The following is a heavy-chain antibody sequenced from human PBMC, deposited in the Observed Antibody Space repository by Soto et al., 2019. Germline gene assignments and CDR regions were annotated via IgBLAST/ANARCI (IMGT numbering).Heavy chain of an antibody. CDR3: AKYCSSTSCLVVYGMDV. Sequence: EVQLLESGGGLVQPGGSLGLSCAASGFTFSSYAMSWVRQAPGKGLEWVSAISGSGGTTYYTDSVKGRFTISRDNSKNTLYLQMNSLRVEDTAVYYCAKYCSSTSCLVVYGMDVWGQGTTVTVSS. D-gene: IGHD2-2*01. CDR1: GFTFSSYA. V-gene: IGHV3-23*01. J-gene: IGHJ6*02. CDR2: ISGSGGTT.